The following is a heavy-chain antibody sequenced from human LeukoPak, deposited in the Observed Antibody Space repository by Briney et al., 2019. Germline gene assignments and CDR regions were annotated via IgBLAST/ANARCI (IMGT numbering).Heavy chain of an antibody. CDR2: IYYSGST. D-gene: IGHD1-26*01. J-gene: IGHJ4*02. V-gene: IGHV4-59*08. Sequence: PSETLSLTCTVSGGSINSYYWSWIRQPPGKGLEWIGYIYYSGSTNYNPSLKSRVTISVDTSKNQFSLKLSSVTAADTAAYYCARHGRSGSYDDFDYWGQGTLVTVSS. CDR1: GGSINSYY. CDR3: ARHGRSGSYDDFDY.